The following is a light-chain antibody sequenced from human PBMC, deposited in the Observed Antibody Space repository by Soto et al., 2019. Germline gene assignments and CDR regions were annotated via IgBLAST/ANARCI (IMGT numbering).Light chain of an antibody. CDR2: EVS. CDR3: SSYTSSSTPYVV. CDR1: SSDVGGY. J-gene: IGLJ2*01. V-gene: IGLV2-14*01. Sequence: QSVLTQPASVSGSPGQSITISCTGTSSDVGGYVSWYQQHPGKAPKLMFYEVSHRPSGVSNRFSGSKSGNTASLTLSGVQAEDEADYYCSSYTSSSTPYVVFGGGTKLTVL.